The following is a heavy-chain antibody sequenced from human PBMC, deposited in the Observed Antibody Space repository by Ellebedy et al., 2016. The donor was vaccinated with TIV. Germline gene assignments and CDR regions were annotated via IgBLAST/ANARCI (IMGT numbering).Heavy chain of an antibody. J-gene: IGHJ3*02. CDR3: ARGGGRYDSSGYNAFDI. V-gene: IGHV1-69*13. D-gene: IGHD3-22*01. Sequence: AASVKVSCKASGGTFSSYAISWVRQAPGQGLEWMGGIIPIFGTANYAQKFQGRVTITADESTSTAYMELSSLRSEDTAVYYCARGGGRYDSSGYNAFDIWGQGTMVTVSS. CDR2: IIPIFGTA. CDR1: GGTFSSYA.